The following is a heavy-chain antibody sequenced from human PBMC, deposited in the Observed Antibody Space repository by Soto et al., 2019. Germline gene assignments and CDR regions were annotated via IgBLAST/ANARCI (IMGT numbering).Heavy chain of an antibody. J-gene: IGHJ4*02. V-gene: IGHV4-59*08. CDR1: GGSISSYY. CDR3: ARQGRVQGLIHGYYFDY. Sequence: SETLSLTCTVSGGSISSYYWSWIRQPPGKGLEWIGYIYFSGSTNYNPSLTSRATISVDTSKNQFSLRLSSVTAADTAVYYCARQGRVQGLIHGYYFDYWGQGTLVTVSS. CDR2: IYFSGST. D-gene: IGHD6-25*01.